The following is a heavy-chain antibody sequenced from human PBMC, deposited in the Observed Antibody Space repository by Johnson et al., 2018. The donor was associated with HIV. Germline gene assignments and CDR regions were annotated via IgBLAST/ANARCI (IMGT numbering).Heavy chain of an antibody. CDR2: FNWNGGST. D-gene: IGHD5-24*01. J-gene: IGHJ3*02. V-gene: IGHV3-20*04. Sequence: EQLVESGGGMVRPGGSLRLSCVASGFTFDDYGMSWVRQAPGKGLEWVSGFNWNGGSTRYAGSVKGRFTISRDTAKEYLYLQMNSLGVEDTALYYCAKPAVGDGYKRDAFDIWGQGTMVTVSS. CDR1: GFTFDDYG. CDR3: AKPAVGDGYKRDAFDI.